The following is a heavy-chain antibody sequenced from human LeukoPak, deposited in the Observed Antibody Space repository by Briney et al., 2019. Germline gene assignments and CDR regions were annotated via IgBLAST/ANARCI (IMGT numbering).Heavy chain of an antibody. Sequence: GSLRLSCAASGFTFSDSAMHWVRPASGKGLEWVGRIRSRVNSYATTYAASVEGRFTISRDDSKNTAYLEMNSLKTEDTAVYFCTRRGTASAPDDYWGQGALVTVSS. CDR2: IRSRVNSYAT. J-gene: IGHJ4*02. V-gene: IGHV3-73*01. CDR3: TRRGTASAPDDY. D-gene: IGHD6-13*01. CDR1: GFTFSDSA.